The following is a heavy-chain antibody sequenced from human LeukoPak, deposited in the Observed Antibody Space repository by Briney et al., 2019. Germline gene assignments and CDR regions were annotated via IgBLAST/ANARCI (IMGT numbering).Heavy chain of an antibody. CDR2: IEQDANKK. Sequence: GGSLRLSCAASGFTFSNYWMTWVRQAPGKGLEWVANIEQDANKKYYVDSVKGRFTISRDNAKNSLYLQMNSLRLGDTALYYCAKGTAAGEKISYFDYWGQGTLVTVSS. CDR1: GFTFSNYW. D-gene: IGHD6-13*01. V-gene: IGHV3-7*03. J-gene: IGHJ4*02. CDR3: AKGTAAGEKISYFDY.